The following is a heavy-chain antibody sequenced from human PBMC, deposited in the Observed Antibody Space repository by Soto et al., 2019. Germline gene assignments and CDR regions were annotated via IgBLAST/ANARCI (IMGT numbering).Heavy chain of an antibody. V-gene: IGHV4-31*03. CDR1: GGTINSGGYY. CDR3: ARFPSRAHYFAMAV. J-gene: IGHJ6*02. Sequence: PSETLSLTCSVPGGTINSGGYYWTWIRQHPGRGLECIGYIYYSGNTYYNPSLKSRLTISLDTSENQFSMKLNSVTVADTAVYYCARFPSRAHYFAMAVWGQGTAVTVSS. D-gene: IGHD2-2*01. CDR2: IYYSGNT.